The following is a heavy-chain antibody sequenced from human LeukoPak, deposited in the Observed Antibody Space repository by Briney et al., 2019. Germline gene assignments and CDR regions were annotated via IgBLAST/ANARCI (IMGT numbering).Heavy chain of an antibody. CDR2: IYHSGST. V-gene: IGHV4-30-2*01. J-gene: IGHJ4*02. D-gene: IGHD3-22*01. Sequence: SQTLSLTCAVSVGSISSGCYSWSWVRQPPGKGLEWIGYIYHSGSTYYNPSLKGRVTISVDRSKNQFSLKLSSVTAADTAVYYCARWTPYDSSGYYQASFDYWGQGTLVTVSS. CDR1: VGSISSGCYS. CDR3: ARWTPYDSSGYYQASFDY.